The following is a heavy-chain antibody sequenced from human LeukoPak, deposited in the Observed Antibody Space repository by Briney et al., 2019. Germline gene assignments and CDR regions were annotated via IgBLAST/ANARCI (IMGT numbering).Heavy chain of an antibody. CDR3: ARDRVYMAARPFRYYYMGV. D-gene: IGHD6-6*01. Sequence: ASVKVSCKASGGTFSSYAISWVRQAPGQGLEWMGGIIPIFGTANYAQKFQGRVTITTDESTSTAYMELSSLRSEDTAVYYCARDRVYMAARPFRYYYMGVWGKGTTVTVSS. CDR2: IIPIFGTA. V-gene: IGHV1-69*05. CDR1: GGTFSSYA. J-gene: IGHJ6*03.